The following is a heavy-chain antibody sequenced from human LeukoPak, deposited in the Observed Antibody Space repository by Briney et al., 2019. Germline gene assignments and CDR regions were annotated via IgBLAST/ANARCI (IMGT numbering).Heavy chain of an antibody. V-gene: IGHV1-24*01. CDR2: FDPEDGET. J-gene: IGHJ4*02. CDR1: GYTLTELS. CDR3: ATVAYSSGWYEGYCFDY. Sequence: ASVKVSCKVSGYTLTELSMHWGRQAPGKGLEWMGGFDPEDGETIYAQKFQGRVTMTEDTSTDTAYMELGSLRSEDTAVYYCATVAYSSGWYEGYCFDYWGQGTLVTVSS. D-gene: IGHD6-19*01.